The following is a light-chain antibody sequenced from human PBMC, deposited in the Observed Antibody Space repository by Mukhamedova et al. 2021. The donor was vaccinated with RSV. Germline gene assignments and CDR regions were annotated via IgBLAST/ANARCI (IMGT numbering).Light chain of an antibody. V-gene: IGKV1-5*03. Sequence: WYQRRVHGKAPKLPIHSASNLGSGVPSRFSGSGSGTEFTLTINGLQPDDFATYYCHQYNTYSRTFGPGSKVEVK. CDR3: HQYNTYSRT. J-gene: IGKJ1*01. CDR2: SAS.